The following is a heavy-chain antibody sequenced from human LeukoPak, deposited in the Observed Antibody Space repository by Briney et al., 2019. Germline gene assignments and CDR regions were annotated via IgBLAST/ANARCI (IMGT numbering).Heavy chain of an antibody. D-gene: IGHD2-15*01. V-gene: IGHV3-21*01. CDR1: GFTFSSYR. Sequence: KSGGSLRLSCAASGFTFSSYRMNWVRQAPGKGPEWVSSISNSSNYIYYADSVKGRFTLSRDNVKISLYLQMNSLGAEDTAVYYCARDWWNVEFAEAGDEQYRGAFDIWGQGTMVTVSS. CDR2: ISNSSNYI. CDR3: ARDWWNVEFAEAGDEQYRGAFDI. J-gene: IGHJ3*02.